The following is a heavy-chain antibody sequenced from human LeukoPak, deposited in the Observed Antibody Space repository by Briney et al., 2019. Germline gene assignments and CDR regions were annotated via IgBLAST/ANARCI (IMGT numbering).Heavy chain of an antibody. D-gene: IGHD2-15*01. CDR2: IIPILGVA. CDR1: GGTFSSYA. Sequence: SVKVSCQPSGGTFSSYAISWVRQPPGQGLEWMGRIIPILGVANYAQKFQGRVTITADKSTSTAYMELSSLRSEDTAVYYCARYLGYCSGGSCYSHWFDPWGQGTLVTVSS. CDR3: ARYLGYCSGGSCYSHWFDP. V-gene: IGHV1-69*04. J-gene: IGHJ5*02.